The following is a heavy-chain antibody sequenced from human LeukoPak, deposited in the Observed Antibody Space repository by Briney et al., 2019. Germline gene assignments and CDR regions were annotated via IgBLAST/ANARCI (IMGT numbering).Heavy chain of an antibody. J-gene: IGHJ4*02. CDR1: GFTFSSYG. CDR2: IRSDGSNK. D-gene: IGHD3-22*01. CDR3: AKDRATMMGVIRTTPRGQFDY. V-gene: IGHV3-30*02. Sequence: PGGSLRLSCAASGFTFSSYGMHWVRQSPGKGLEWVAFIRSDGSNKYYADSVKGRFTISRDNSKHTLFLQMNSLRAEDTALYYFAKDRATMMGVIRTTPRGQFDYWGQGTLVTVSS.